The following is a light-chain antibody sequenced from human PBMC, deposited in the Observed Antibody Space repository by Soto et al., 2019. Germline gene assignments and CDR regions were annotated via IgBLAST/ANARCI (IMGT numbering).Light chain of an antibody. Sequence: DIVMTQTPPSLSVTPGRPASISCNSSQSLVGRDRKTDLSWYVQKAGQSPQILIYEVSKRFPGVPDRFTGSGSATDFTLTINRLEAEDVGIYYCMQSADLPLTFGPGTKVDI. CDR2: EVS. J-gene: IGKJ3*01. CDR1: QSLVGRDRKTD. V-gene: IGKV2D-29*02. CDR3: MQSADLPLT.